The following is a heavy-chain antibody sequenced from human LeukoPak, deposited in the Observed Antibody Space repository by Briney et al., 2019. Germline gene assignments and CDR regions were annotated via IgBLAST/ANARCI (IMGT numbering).Heavy chain of an antibody. CDR3: ARVHLAGIRPSSGYTGTTVAFDY. CDR2: INPNSGGT. Sequence: ASVKVFCKASGYTFTGYYMHWVRQAPGQGLEWMGWINPNSGGTNYAQKFQGRVTMTRDTSISTAYMELSRLRSDDTAVYYCARVHLAGIRPSSGYTGTTVAFDYWGQGTLVTVSS. D-gene: IGHD1-7*01. V-gene: IGHV1-2*02. CDR1: GYTFTGYY. J-gene: IGHJ4*02.